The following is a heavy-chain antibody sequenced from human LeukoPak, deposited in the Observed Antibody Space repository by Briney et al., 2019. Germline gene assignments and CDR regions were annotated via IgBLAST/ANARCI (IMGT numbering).Heavy chain of an antibody. CDR2: IGAAGEM. CDR1: GFTFSSYD. Sequence: GGSLRLSCAASGFTFSSYDMHWVRQATGKGLEWVSTIGAAGEMFYPGSVKGRFTISRDDAKNSMYLQMDSLRAGDTAVYYCVRRLRGWSSGFDYWGQGILVTVSS. CDR3: VRRLRGWSSGFDY. D-gene: IGHD6-19*01. J-gene: IGHJ4*02. V-gene: IGHV3-13*04.